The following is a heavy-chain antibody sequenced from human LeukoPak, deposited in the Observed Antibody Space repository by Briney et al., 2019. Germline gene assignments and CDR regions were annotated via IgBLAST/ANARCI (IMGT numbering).Heavy chain of an antibody. CDR1: GGTFSSYA. Sequence: SVEVSFKASGGTFSSYAISWVRQAPGQGLEWMGGIIPIFGTANYAQKFQGTVTITADESTSTAYMELSSLGSEDTAVYYCARDGVEAAGPYYFDYWGQGTLVTVSS. D-gene: IGHD6-13*01. CDR3: ARDGVEAAGPYYFDY. V-gene: IGHV1-69*13. CDR2: IIPIFGTA. J-gene: IGHJ4*02.